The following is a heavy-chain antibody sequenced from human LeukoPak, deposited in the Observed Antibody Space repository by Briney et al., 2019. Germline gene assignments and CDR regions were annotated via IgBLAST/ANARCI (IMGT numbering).Heavy chain of an antibody. D-gene: IGHD5-18*01. CDR1: GFTFSSYS. J-gene: IGHJ5*02. Sequence: GGSLRLSCAASGFTFSSYSMNWVRQAPGKGLEWVSSISSSSSYIYYADSVKGRFTISRDNAKNSLYLQMNSLRAEDTAVYYCARGPGGYSYDLNWFDPWGQGTLVTVSS. CDR3: ARGPGGYSYDLNWFDP. CDR2: ISSSSSYI. V-gene: IGHV3-21*01.